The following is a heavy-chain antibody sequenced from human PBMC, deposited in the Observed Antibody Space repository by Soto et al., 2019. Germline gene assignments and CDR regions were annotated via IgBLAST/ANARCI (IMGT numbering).Heavy chain of an antibody. J-gene: IGHJ4*02. Sequence: SETLSLNCTVSGGYISSYYWSWIRQPPGKGLEWIGYIYYSGSTNYNPSLQSRVTISVDTSKNQFSLKLSSVTAADTAVYYCARLQYSSGWYLDYWGQGTLVTVSS. V-gene: IGHV4-59*08. CDR1: GGYISSYY. CDR2: IYYSGST. D-gene: IGHD6-19*01. CDR3: ARLQYSSGWYLDY.